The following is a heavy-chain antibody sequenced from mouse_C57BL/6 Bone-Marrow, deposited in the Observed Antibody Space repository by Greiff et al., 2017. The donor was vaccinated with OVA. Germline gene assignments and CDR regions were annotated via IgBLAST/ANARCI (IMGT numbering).Heavy chain of an antibody. D-gene: IGHD2-13*01. V-gene: IGHV14-4*01. CDR2: IDPENGDT. Sequence: EVKLVESGAELVRPGASVKLSCTASGFNIKDDYMHWVKQRPEQGLEWIGWIDPENGDTEYASKFQGKATITADTSSNTAYLQLSSLTSEDTAVYYCTTVRWWGQGTLVTVSA. CDR3: TTVRW. J-gene: IGHJ3*02. CDR1: GFNIKDDY.